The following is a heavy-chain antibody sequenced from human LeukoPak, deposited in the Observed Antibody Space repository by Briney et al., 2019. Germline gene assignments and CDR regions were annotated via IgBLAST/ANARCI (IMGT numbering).Heavy chain of an antibody. V-gene: IGHV1-69*13. D-gene: IGHD4-23*01. J-gene: IGHJ4*02. Sequence: SVTVSFTASGGTFSIYAISWVRQAPGQGLEWMGGIIPIFGTANYAQKFQGRVTITADESTSTAYMELSSLRSEDTAVYYCARVKDYGGNSVGFDYWGQGTLVIVSS. CDR3: ARVKDYGGNSVGFDY. CDR1: GGTFSIYA. CDR2: IIPIFGTA.